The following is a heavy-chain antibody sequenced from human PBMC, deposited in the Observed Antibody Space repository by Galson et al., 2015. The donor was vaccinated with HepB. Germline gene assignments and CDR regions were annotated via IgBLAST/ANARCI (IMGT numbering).Heavy chain of an antibody. V-gene: IGHV3-74*01. D-gene: IGHD5-12*01. Sequence: SLRLSCAASGFTFSSYWMHWVRQAPGKGLVWVSRINSDGSSTRYADSVKGRFTISRDNAKNTLYLQMNSLRAEDTAVYFCARDLYSGYVDYFDYWGQGTLVTVSS. CDR3: ARDLYSGYVDYFDY. J-gene: IGHJ4*02. CDR1: GFTFSSYW. CDR2: INSDGSST.